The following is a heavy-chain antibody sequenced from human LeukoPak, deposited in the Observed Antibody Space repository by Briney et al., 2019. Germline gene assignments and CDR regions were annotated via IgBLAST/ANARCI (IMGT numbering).Heavy chain of an antibody. CDR2: FDPEDGET. V-gene: IGHV1-24*01. CDR3: ATTTGAHNWFDP. D-gene: IGHD2-8*02. Sequence: ASVKVSCKVSGYTLTELSMHWVRQAPGKGLEWMGGFDPEDGETIYAQKFQGRVTMTEDTSTDTAYMELSSLRSEDTAVYYCATTTGAHNWFDPWGQGTLVTVSS. J-gene: IGHJ5*02. CDR1: GYTLTELS.